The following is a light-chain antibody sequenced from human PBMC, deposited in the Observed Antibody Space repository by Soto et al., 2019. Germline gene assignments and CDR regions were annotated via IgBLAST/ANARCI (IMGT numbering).Light chain of an antibody. J-gene: IGLJ1*01. CDR1: SSDVDDYNY. V-gene: IGLV2-14*01. CDR3: SSYTSSSTPYV. CDR2: EVS. Sequence: QSALTQPASVSGSPGQSITISCTGTSSDVDDYNYVSWYQQHPGKAPKLMIYEVSNRPSGVSDRFSGSNSGNMASLTISGLQPEDEADYYCSSYTSSSTPYVFGTGTKLTVL.